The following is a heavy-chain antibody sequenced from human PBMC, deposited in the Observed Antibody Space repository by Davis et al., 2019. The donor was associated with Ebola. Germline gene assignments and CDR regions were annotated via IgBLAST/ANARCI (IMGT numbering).Heavy chain of an antibody. D-gene: IGHD3/OR15-3a*01. J-gene: IGHJ6*04. CDR1: GYTFTSYA. CDR3: ARDHFKIMLDGFSYFYYYAMDV. Sequence: AASVKVSCKASGYTFTSYAMHWVRQAPGQRLEWMGWINAGNGNTKYSQKFQGRVTITRDTSANTVYMELSSLGSEDTAVYFCARDHFKIMLDGFSYFYYYAMDVWGTGATVTVSS. CDR2: INAGNGNT. V-gene: IGHV1-3*01.